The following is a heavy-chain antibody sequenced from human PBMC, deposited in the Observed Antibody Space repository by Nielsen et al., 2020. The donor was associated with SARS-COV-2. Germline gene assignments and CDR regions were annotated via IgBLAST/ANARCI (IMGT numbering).Heavy chain of an antibody. Sequence: ASVKVSCKVSGYTLTELSMHWVRQAPGKGLEWMGGFDPEDGETIYAQKFQGRVTMTEDTSTDTAYMELSRLRSEDTAVYYCATGESDGYNGGVDYWGQGTLVTVSS. D-gene: IGHD5-24*01. CDR1: GYTLTELS. V-gene: IGHV1-24*01. CDR3: ATGESDGYNGGVDY. J-gene: IGHJ4*02. CDR2: FDPEDGET.